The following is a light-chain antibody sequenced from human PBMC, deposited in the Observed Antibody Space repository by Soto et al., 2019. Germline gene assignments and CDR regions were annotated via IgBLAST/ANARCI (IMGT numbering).Light chain of an antibody. J-gene: IGKJ3*01. Sequence: EIVLTQSPGTLSLSPGERATLSCRASQSVSSSSLAWYQQRPGHAPRLLIYGASSRATGIPDRFSGSGSGTDFTLTISRLEPEDFAVYYCQQYSSSPFTFGPGTKVDIK. CDR1: QSVSSSS. CDR2: GAS. CDR3: QQYSSSPFT. V-gene: IGKV3-20*01.